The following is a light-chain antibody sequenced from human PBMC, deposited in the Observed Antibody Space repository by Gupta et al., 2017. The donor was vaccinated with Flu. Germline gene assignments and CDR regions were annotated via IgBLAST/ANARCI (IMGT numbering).Light chain of an antibody. J-gene: IGKJ1*01. V-gene: IGKV1-5*03. CDR3: QQLWT. Sequence: SASVGDRVTITCRASQSISSWLAWYQQKPGKAPKLLIYKASSLESGVPSRFSGSGSGTEFTLTISSLQPDDFATYYCQQLWTFGQGTKVEIK. CDR2: KAS. CDR1: QSISSW.